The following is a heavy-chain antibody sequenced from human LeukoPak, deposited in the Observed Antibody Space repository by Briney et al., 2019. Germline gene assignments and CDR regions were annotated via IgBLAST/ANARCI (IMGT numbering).Heavy chain of an antibody. J-gene: IGHJ4*02. CDR1: GLPIGDFA. CDR2: ISGDGVST. Sequence: GGSLRLSCVASGLPIGDFAMHWVRQAPGQGLEWVSLISGDGVSTFFADSVKGRFSISRDNSKNSLFLEMSSLRTEDTAMYYCARESGKFDYWGQGTLAAVSS. V-gene: IGHV3-43*02. CDR3: ARESGKFDY.